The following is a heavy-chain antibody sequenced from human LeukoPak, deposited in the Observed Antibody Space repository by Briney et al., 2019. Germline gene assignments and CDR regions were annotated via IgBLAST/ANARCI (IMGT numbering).Heavy chain of an antibody. CDR3: AKVQHPVLWYFDY. V-gene: IGHV3-23*01. J-gene: IGHJ4*02. D-gene: IGHD2-21*01. CDR1: GFTLSSYA. CDR2: ISGSGGST. Sequence: GGSLRLSCAASGFTLSSYAMSWVRQAPGKGLEWVSAISGSGGSTYYADSVKGRFTISRDNSKNTLYLQMNSLRAEDTAVYYCAKVQHPVLWYFDYWGQGTLVTVSS.